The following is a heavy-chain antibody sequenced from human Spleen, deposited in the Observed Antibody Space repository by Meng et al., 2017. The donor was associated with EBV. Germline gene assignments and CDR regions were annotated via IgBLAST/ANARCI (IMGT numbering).Heavy chain of an antibody. Sequence: VPHQEWRAGPVTPSAPRPLPSAVYGGSFSYYYWSWIPQPPGKGLEWIGEINHSGSTNYNPSLKSRVTISVDTSKNQFSLKLSSVTAADTAVYYCARERYYDSSGYYADYWGQGTLVTVSS. CDR1: GGSFSYYY. CDR3: ARERYYDSSGYYADY. CDR2: INHSGST. D-gene: IGHD3-22*01. J-gene: IGHJ4*02. V-gene: IGHV4-34*01.